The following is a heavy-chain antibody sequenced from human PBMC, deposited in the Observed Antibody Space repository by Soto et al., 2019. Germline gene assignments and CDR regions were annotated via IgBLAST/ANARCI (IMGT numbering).Heavy chain of an antibody. Sequence: EVQLVESGGGFVQPGGSLRLSCAASRFSFSNSWMSWVRQAPGKGLEWVANIKQDGSEKYYMDSVKGRFTISRDNAENSLFLQMNSLRGDDTAVYYCARGGRLGASDLWGQGTMVTVSS. D-gene: IGHD3-16*01. CDR2: IKQDGSEK. J-gene: IGHJ3*01. V-gene: IGHV3-7*01. CDR3: ARGGRLGASDL. CDR1: RFSFSNSW.